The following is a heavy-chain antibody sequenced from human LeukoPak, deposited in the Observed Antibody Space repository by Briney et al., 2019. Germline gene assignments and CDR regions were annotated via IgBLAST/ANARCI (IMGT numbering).Heavy chain of an antibody. CDR2: ISSGGSHI. J-gene: IGHJ4*02. D-gene: IGHD5-24*01. CDR1: GFIFSTHS. Sequence: WGVLSLSCAASGFIFSTHSMSWVRQSPAKGLEWVSSISSGGSHIYYADSVKGRFTISRDNARNSLFLQMNSLRAEDTAVYYCVRDFRTQLDGYSPPYHFDYWGQGALVTVSS. V-gene: IGHV3-21*01. CDR3: VRDFRTQLDGYSPPYHFDY.